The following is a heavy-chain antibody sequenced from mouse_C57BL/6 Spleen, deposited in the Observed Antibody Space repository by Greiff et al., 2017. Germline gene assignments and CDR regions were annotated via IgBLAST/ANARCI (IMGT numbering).Heavy chain of an antibody. CDR2: IHPNSGST. CDR1: GYTFTSYW. J-gene: IGHJ1*03. D-gene: IGHD2-4*01. V-gene: IGHV1-64*01. CDR3: ARRRGDYDYWYFDV. Sequence: QVQLKQPGAELVKPGASVKLSCKASGYTFTSYWMHWVKQRPGQGLEWIGMIHPNSGSTNYNEKFKSKATLTVDKSSSTAYMQLSSLTSEDSAVYYCARRRGDYDYWYFDVWGTGTTVTVSS.